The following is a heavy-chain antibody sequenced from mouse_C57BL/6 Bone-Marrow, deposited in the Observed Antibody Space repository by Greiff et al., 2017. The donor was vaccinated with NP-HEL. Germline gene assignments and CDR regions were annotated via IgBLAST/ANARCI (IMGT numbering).Heavy chain of an antibody. J-gene: IGHJ4*01. V-gene: IGHV1-69*01. CDR3: AREGPDLLSLMDY. D-gene: IGHD2-1*01. CDR1: GYTFTSYW. CDR2: IDPSDSYT. Sequence: QVQLQQPGAELVMPGASVKLSCKASGYTFTSYWMHWVKQRPGQGLEWIGEIDPSDSYTNYNQKFKGKSTLTVDKSSSTAYMQRSSLTSEDSAVYYCAREGPDLLSLMDYWGQGTSVTVSS.